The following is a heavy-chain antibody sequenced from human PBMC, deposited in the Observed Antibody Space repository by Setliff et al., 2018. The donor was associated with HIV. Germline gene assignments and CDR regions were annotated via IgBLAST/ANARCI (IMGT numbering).Heavy chain of an antibody. D-gene: IGHD3-10*01. Sequence: SETLSLTCTVSGGSINSDGYYWVWIRQPALKGLEWIGRIYTSGLTNYNPSLKSRVTISVDTSKNQVSLKLSSVTASDTAVYYCARARYIVIRGDAGMDVWGPGTTGTVS. V-gene: IGHV4-61*02. CDR3: ARARYIVIRGDAGMDV. CDR2: IYTSGLT. CDR1: GGSINSDGYY. J-gene: IGHJ6*02.